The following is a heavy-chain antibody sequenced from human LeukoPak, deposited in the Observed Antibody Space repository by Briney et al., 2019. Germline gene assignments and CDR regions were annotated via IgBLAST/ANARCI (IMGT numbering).Heavy chain of an antibody. D-gene: IGHD5-18*01. CDR2: IYYSGST. Sequence: SETLSLTCTVSGGSISSYYWSWIRQPPGKGLEWIGYIYYSGSTNYNPSLKSRVTISVDTSKNQFSLKLSSVTAADTAVYYCARADKQDTAMAKYWGQGTLVTVSS. V-gene: IGHV4-59*01. CDR3: ARADKQDTAMAKY. CDR1: GGSISSYY. J-gene: IGHJ4*02.